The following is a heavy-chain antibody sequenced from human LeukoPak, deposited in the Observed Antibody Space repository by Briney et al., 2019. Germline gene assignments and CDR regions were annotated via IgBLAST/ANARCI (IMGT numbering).Heavy chain of an antibody. CDR3: TRGSLSGSSRDY. D-gene: IGHD5-12*01. CDR2: MNPNTGDT. Sequence: ASVRVSCKASGYTFTGYDINWVRQASGQGLEWMGWMNPNTGDTGYAQKFQGRITMTRDTSIDTAYMELSDLRSEDTALYYCTRGSLSGSSRDYWGQGTRVTVS. CDR1: GYTFTGYD. V-gene: IGHV1-8*01. J-gene: IGHJ4*02.